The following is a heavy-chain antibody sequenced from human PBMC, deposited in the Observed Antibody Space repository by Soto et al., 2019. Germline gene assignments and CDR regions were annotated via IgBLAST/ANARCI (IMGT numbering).Heavy chain of an antibody. CDR1: GGTFSSYA. CDR3: ARVGYYDSSGYYYGYDGMDV. Sequence: QVQLVQSGAEVKKPGSSVKVSCKASGGTFSSYAISWVRQAPGQGLEWMGGIIPICGTANYAQKFQGRVTITADESTSTAHMELSSLRSEDTAVYYCARVGYYDSSGYYYGYDGMDVWGQGTTVTVSS. D-gene: IGHD3-22*01. CDR2: IIPICGTA. J-gene: IGHJ6*02. V-gene: IGHV1-69*01.